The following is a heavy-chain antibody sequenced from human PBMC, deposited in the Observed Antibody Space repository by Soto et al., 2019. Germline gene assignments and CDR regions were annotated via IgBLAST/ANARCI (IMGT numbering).Heavy chain of an antibody. J-gene: IGHJ6*02. V-gene: IGHV4-34*01. CDR3: ARDIITVIGGEIYYYFGMDV. CDR1: GGSFREYY. D-gene: IGHD3-10*01. CDR2: INQSGTT. Sequence: SETLSLTCAVNGGSFREYYWSWLRQPPGKGLEWIGEINQSGTTHYNPSLKRRINISIDTSKNRFSLNLTSVTAADTATYYCARDIITVIGGEIYYYFGMDVWGQGTTVTVSS.